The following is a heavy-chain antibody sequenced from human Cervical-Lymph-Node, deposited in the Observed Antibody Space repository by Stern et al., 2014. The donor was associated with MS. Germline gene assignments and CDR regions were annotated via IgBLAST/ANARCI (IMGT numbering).Heavy chain of an antibody. V-gene: IGHV1-69*01. CDR3: ALSSETSDRWYSLGYDL. D-gene: IGHD6-13*01. Sequence: VQLVKSGAEVTKPGSSVKVSCKASGGTFSQFPSSWVRQAPGQGLEWMGGIFPVVVTPTYAQEFRGRVTITADDSTSTVYMELSSLRSDDTAVYYCALSSETSDRWYSLGYDLWGQGTLVTVSS. J-gene: IGHJ5*02. CDR2: IFPVVVTP. CDR1: GGTFSQFP.